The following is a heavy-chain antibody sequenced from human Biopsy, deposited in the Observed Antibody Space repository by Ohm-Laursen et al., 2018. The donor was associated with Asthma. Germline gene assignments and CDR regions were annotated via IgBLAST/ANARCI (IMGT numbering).Heavy chain of an antibody. CDR2: INSVFGTT. D-gene: IGHD2-2*01. J-gene: IGHJ4*02. V-gene: IGHV1-69*01. Sequence: SSVKVSCKSLGGTFNTYVIGWVRQAPGQGLEWMGGINSVFGTTTYPQKFQDRVTITADDSTSTVYMELSSLKSEDTAVYYCARKAGSCISRTCFSLDFWGQGTLVTVSS. CDR3: ARKAGSCISRTCFSLDF. CDR1: GGTFNTYV.